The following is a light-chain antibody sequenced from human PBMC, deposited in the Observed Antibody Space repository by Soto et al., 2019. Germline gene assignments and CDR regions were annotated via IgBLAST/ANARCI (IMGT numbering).Light chain of an antibody. Sequence: QSALAQPASVSGSPGQSITISCAGTSSDVGSYNLVSWYQNHPGKAPKLMIYEGSKRPSGVSNRFSGSKSGNTASLTISGLQAAEEADYYCSSYTSSTNYVFGTGTKVTVL. CDR2: EGS. CDR3: SSYTSSTNYV. CDR1: SSDVGSYNL. V-gene: IGLV2-14*02. J-gene: IGLJ1*01.